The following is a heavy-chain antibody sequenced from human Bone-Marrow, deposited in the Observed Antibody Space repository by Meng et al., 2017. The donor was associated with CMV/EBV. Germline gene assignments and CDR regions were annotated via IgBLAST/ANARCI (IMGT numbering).Heavy chain of an antibody. CDR1: GFTFSDYY. CDR3: AKEAEIPFDY. V-gene: IGHV3-11*01. Sequence: GGSLRSTCAASGFTFSDYYMSWIRQAPGKGLEWVSYISSSGSTIYYADSVKGRFTISRDNAKNSLYLQMKSLRVEDTAVYYCAKEAEIPFDYWGQGTLVTVSS. J-gene: IGHJ4*02. D-gene: IGHD2-21*01. CDR2: ISSSGSTI.